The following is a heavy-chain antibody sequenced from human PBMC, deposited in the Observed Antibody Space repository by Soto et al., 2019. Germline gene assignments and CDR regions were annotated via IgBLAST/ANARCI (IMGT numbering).Heavy chain of an antibody. CDR3: ARDHQVTSTLSPWDPGDN. CDR2: INPSEGST. J-gene: IGHJ4*02. CDR1: GYTFTNYY. Sequence: ASVKVSCKASGYTFTNYYMHWVLQAPGQGVEWMGIINPSEGSTSCAQKFQGRVTMTRDTSTSTVYMEMSSLTSADTAVYYCARDHQVTSTLSPWDPGDNWGQATLVTVSS. D-gene: IGHD2-8*01. V-gene: IGHV1-46*01.